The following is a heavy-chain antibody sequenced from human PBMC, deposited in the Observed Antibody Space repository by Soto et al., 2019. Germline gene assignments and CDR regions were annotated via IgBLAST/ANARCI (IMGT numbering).Heavy chain of an antibody. V-gene: IGHV1-69*13. D-gene: IGHD6-6*01. CDR2: IIPIFGTA. Sequence: SVKVSCKASGGAFSSYAISWVRQAPGQGLEWMGGIIPIFGTANYAQKFQGRVTITADESTSTAYMELSSLRAEDTAVYYCARVRVEYSSSSGYYYYGMDVWG. CDR3: ARVRVEYSSSSGYYYYGMDV. J-gene: IGHJ6*02. CDR1: GGAFSSYA.